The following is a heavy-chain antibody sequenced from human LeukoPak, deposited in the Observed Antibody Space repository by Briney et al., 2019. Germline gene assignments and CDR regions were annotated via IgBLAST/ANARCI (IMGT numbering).Heavy chain of an antibody. CDR3: AKGSSSWYPFDY. J-gene: IGHJ4*02. V-gene: IGHV3-23*01. D-gene: IGHD6-13*01. Sequence: PVGSLRLSCAASGFTFSSSAMCSVRQAPGKRLEWVSAISGSGDSTHHADSVKGRFTISRDNSKNTLYLQMNTLRAEDTALYYCAKGSSSWYPFDYWGQRTLDTVPS. CDR1: GFTFSSSA. CDR2: ISGSGDST.